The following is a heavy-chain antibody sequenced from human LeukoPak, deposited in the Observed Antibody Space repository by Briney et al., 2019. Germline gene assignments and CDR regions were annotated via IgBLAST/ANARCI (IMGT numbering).Heavy chain of an antibody. D-gene: IGHD1-20*01. V-gene: IGHV1-46*01. Sequence: ASVKVSCKASGYTFTSYYMHWVRQAPGQGLEWMGIINPSGGSTSYAQKFQGRVTISVDTSKNQFSLKLSSVTAADTAVYYCARAPVDNWNDYAFDIWGQGTMVTVSS. CDR3: ARAPVDNWNDYAFDI. CDR2: INPSGGST. CDR1: GYTFTSYY. J-gene: IGHJ3*02.